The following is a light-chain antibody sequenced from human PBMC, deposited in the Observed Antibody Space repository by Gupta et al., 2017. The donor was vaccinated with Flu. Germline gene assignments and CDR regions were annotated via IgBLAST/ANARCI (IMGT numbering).Light chain of an antibody. CDR2: TAS. Sequence: EVVLTQSPATLSLSPGERATLSCGASQSVTYNLAWYKQKPGQAPRLLIHTASSRATGIPARFSGSASGTDFTLTMSSLEPEDFAVYYCQERSSWPRRTFGHWTKVDMK. CDR3: QERSSWPRRT. J-gene: IGKJ3*01. CDR1: QSVTYN. V-gene: IGKV3-11*01.